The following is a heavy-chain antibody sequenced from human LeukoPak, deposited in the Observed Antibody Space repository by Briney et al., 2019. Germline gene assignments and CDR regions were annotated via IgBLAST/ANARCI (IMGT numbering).Heavy chain of an antibody. Sequence: SETLSLTCTVSGGSISSYSWSWIRQPPGKGLEWIGYIYYIGSTNYNPSLKSRVTISVDTSKNQFSLKLNSVTAADTAVYYCARAGVKQLRYYYFYYMDVWGKGTTVTVSS. CDR2: IYYIGST. CDR3: ARAGVKQLRYYYFYYMDV. J-gene: IGHJ6*03. CDR1: GGSISSYS. V-gene: IGHV4-59*01. D-gene: IGHD6-13*01.